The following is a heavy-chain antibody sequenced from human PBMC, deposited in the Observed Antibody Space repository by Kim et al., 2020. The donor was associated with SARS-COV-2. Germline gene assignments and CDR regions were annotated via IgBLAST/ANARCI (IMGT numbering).Heavy chain of an antibody. CDR2: VYYIGTS. Sequence: SETLSLTCTVSGASISSSSYYWDWIRQSPGKGLEWIASVYYIGTSYYNPSLESRATISFDTSKNQFSLKLRSVTAADTSVYYCARRASSWSFDSWGQGALVTVSS. V-gene: IGHV4-39*01. CDR1: GASISSSSYY. J-gene: IGHJ4*02. CDR3: ARRASSWSFDS.